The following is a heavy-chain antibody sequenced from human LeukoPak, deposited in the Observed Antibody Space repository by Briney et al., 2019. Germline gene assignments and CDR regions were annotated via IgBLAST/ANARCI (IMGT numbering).Heavy chain of an antibody. Sequence: ASVEVSCKASGYTFTSYYMHWVRQAPGQGLEWMGIINPSGGSTSYAQKFQGRVTMTRDTSTSTVYMKLSSLRSEDTAVYYCANLHRGYSNYGRWASDICGQGTMVTVSS. CDR3: ANLHRGYSNYGRWASDI. CDR2: INPSGGST. J-gene: IGHJ3*02. V-gene: IGHV1-46*03. D-gene: IGHD4-11*01. CDR1: GYTFTSYY.